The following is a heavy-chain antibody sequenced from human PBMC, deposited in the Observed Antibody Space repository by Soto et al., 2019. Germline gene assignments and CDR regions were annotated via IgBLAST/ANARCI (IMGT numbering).Heavy chain of an antibody. Sequence: EVQLVESGGDLVQPGGSLTLSCAASGFSFRSFGMNWVRQAPGKGLEWISYISAVTNTIYYSDSVKGRFTVSRDNAEDSLYLHMNSLRDEDTAVYYCARVLSRDGYLFDNWGQGTLVTVSS. V-gene: IGHV3-48*02. CDR3: ARVLSRDGYLFDN. J-gene: IGHJ4*02. CDR2: ISAVTNTI. D-gene: IGHD5-18*01. CDR1: GFSFRSFG.